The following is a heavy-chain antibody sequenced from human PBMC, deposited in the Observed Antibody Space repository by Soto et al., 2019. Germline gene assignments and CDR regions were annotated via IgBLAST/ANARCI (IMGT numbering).Heavy chain of an antibody. D-gene: IGHD6-19*01. J-gene: IGHJ4*02. CDR2: IIGSGGST. CDR3: AKGSSGWYERFDY. CDR1: GFTFSSYA. Sequence: EVQLLESGGGLVQPGGSLRLSCAASGFTFSSYAMSWVRQAPGKGLEWVSAIIGSGGSTYYADSVKGRFTISRDNSKNTLYLQRNSLRAEDTAVYYCAKGSSGWYERFDYWGQGTLVTVSS. V-gene: IGHV3-23*01.